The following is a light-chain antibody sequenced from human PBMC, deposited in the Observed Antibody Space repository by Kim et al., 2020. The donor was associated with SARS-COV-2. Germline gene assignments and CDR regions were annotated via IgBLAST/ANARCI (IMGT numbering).Light chain of an antibody. J-gene: IGLJ1*01. V-gene: IGLV2-14*03. Sequence: LTQPASVAGSPGQSITISCTGPSNDGGGYNFVSWYQQHPGKAPKLIIFGVTKRPSGVSNRFSGSKSGNTASLTISGLQAEDEADYYCSSYTFNTKGVFGTGTQLPS. CDR3: SSYTFNTKGV. CDR1: SNDGGGYNF. CDR2: GVT.